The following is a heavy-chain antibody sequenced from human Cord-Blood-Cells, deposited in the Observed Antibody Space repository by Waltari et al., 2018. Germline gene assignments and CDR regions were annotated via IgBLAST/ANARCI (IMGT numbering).Heavy chain of an antibody. CDR1: GGPIRSGGYH. Sequence: QVQLQESGPGLVKPSQTLSLTCTVSGGPIRSGGYHWSWIRQHPGKGREWIGYIYYSGSTYYNPSLKSRVTISVDTSKNQFSLKLSSVTAADTAVYYCARGTPLTGDDYWGQGTLVTVSS. D-gene: IGHD7-27*01. J-gene: IGHJ4*02. V-gene: IGHV4-31*03. CDR3: ARGTPLTGDDY. CDR2: IYYSGST.